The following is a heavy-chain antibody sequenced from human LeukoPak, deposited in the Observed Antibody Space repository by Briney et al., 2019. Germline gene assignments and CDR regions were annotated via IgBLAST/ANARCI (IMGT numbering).Heavy chain of an antibody. CDR1: GYSISSGYY. CDR2: IYHSGST. J-gene: IGHJ4*02. CDR3: ARGDSSGWYGYYFDY. V-gene: IGHV4-38-2*02. D-gene: IGHD6-19*01. Sequence: SETLSLTCTVSGYSISSGYYWGWIRQPPGKGLEWIGSIYHSGSTYYNPSLKSRVTISVDTSKNQFSLKLSSVTAADTAVYYCARGDSSGWYGYYFDYWGQGTLVTVSS.